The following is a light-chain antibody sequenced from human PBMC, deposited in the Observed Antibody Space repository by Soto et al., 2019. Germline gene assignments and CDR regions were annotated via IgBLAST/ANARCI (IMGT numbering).Light chain of an antibody. Sequence: EIVLTQSPATLSLSPGDRATLSCRASQSVSTYLAWYQQKPGQAPRLLIYDASNRATGIPARFSGSGSGTDLTLTMTSLEPEDFAVYYCQQRSNWPLTFGGGTKVEIK. CDR1: QSVSTY. J-gene: IGKJ4*01. V-gene: IGKV3-11*01. CDR2: DAS. CDR3: QQRSNWPLT.